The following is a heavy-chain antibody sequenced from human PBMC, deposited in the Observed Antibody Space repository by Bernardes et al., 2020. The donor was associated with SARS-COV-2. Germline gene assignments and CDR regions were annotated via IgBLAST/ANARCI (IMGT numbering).Heavy chain of an antibody. CDR1: GFTFSGSA. Sequence: GGSLRLSCAASGFTFSGSAMHWVRQASGKGLEWVGRIRSKANSYATAYAASVKGRFTISRDDSKNTAYLQMNSLKTEDTAVYYCRWYYGSGIDYWGQGTLVTVSS. V-gene: IGHV3-73*01. CDR3: RWYYGSGIDY. J-gene: IGHJ4*02. CDR2: IRSKANSYAT. D-gene: IGHD3-10*01.